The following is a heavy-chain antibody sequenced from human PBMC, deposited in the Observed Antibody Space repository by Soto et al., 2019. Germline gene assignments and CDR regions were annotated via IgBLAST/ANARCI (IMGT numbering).Heavy chain of an antibody. D-gene: IGHD6-6*01. CDR2: INPSGGST. CDR1: GYTFTSYY. V-gene: IGHV1-46*01. Sequence: ASVKVSCKASGYTFTSYYMHWVRQAPGQGLEWMGIINPSGGSTSYAQKFQDRVTMTRDTSTSTVYMELSSLRSEDTAVYYCARGDSSSSIYYYYSGMDVWGQGTTVTVS. CDR3: ARGDSSSSIYYYYSGMDV. J-gene: IGHJ6*02.